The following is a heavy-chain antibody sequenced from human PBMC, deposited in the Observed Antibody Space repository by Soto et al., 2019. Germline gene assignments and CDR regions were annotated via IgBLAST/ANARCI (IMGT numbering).Heavy chain of an antibody. V-gene: IGHV4-4*07. CDR2: IYTSGNT. CDR3: ARDLTVIGYIDY. CDR1: GGSISSYY. Sequence: SETLSLTCTVSGGSISSYYWTWIRHPAGKGLEWIGRIYTSGNTNYNPSLKSRITMSVDTSKNQFSLKLSSVTVADTDVYYCARDLTVIGYIDYWGQGTLVTVSS. D-gene: IGHD2-15*01. J-gene: IGHJ4*02.